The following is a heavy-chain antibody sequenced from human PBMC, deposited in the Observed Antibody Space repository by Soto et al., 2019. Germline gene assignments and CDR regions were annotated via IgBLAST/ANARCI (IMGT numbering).Heavy chain of an antibody. D-gene: IGHD4-17*01. J-gene: IGHJ4*02. CDR3: ARDGYGDYGY. Sequence: QVQLVQSGAEVKKPGTSVKVSCKASGYTFTSNGISWVRQAPGQGLEWMGWISTYNGNTNYAQKLQGRVTMTRDTPTRIAYMELRDLRSDDTAVYYCARDGYGDYGYWGQGSLVTVSS. V-gene: IGHV1-18*01. CDR1: GYTFTSNG. CDR2: ISTYNGNT.